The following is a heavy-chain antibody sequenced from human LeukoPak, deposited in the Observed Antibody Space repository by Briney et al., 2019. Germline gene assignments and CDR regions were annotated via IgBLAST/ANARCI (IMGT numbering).Heavy chain of an antibody. CDR2: ISSSSSYI. CDR1: GFTFSGYS. Sequence: GGSLRLSCAASGFTFSGYSMNWVRQAPGKGLEWVSSISSSSSYIYYADSVKGRFTISRDNAKNSLYLQMNSLRAEDTAVYYCAVLKWAAAGKGYYYGMDVWGQGTTVTVSS. J-gene: IGHJ6*02. CDR3: AVLKWAAAGKGYYYGMDV. D-gene: IGHD6-13*01. V-gene: IGHV3-21*01.